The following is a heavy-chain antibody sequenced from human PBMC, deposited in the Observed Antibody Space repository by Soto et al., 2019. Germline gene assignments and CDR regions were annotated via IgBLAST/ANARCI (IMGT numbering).Heavy chain of an antibody. J-gene: IGHJ5*02. CDR1: GFTFTSSA. CDR3: VAAWEPYNWFDP. CDR2: IVVGSGNT. Sequence: SVKVSCKASGFTFTSSAVQWVRQARGQRLEWIGWIVVGSGNTNYAQKFQERVTITRDMSTSTAYMELSSLRSEDTAVYYCVAAWEPYNWFDPWGQGTLVTVSS. V-gene: IGHV1-58*01. D-gene: IGHD1-26*01.